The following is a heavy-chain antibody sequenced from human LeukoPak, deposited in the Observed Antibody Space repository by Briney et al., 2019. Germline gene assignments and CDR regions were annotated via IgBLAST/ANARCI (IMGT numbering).Heavy chain of an antibody. CDR2: ISGTSGRT. CDR1: GFTFSNYA. D-gene: IGHD6-13*01. J-gene: IGHJ4*02. Sequence: GGSLRLSCAASGFTFSNYAMDWARQAPGKGLEWVSAISGTSGRTYYADSVKGRFTISRDNSKNTLYLQMNGLRAEDTAVYYCAKAALSAAAGLGTYYFDYWGQGTLVTVSS. CDR3: AKAALSAAAGLGTYYFDY. V-gene: IGHV3-23*01.